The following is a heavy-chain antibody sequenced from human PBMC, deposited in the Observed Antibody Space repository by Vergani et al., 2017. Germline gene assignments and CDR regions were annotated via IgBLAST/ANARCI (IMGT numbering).Heavy chain of an antibody. D-gene: IGHD1-1*01. V-gene: IGHV3-21*01. J-gene: IGHJ4*02. CDR2: ISSSSSYI. CDR1: GFTFSSYS. CDR3: ARDFLYNWNDSVSGY. Sequence: VQLVESGGGVVQPGGSLRLSCAASGFTFSSYSMNWVRQAPGKGLEWVSSISSSSSYIYYADSVKGRFTISRDNAKNSLYLQMNSLRAEDTAVYYCARDFLYNWNDSVSGYWGQGTLVTVSS.